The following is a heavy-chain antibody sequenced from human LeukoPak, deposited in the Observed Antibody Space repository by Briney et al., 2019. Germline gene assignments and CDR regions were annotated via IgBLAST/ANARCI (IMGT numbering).Heavy chain of an antibody. Sequence: PSETLSLTCTVSGGSISSYYWSWVRQPPGKGLEWIGYIYHSGSTNYNPSLKSRVTISVDTSKNQFSLKLSSVTAADTAVYYCARQLDYGGNSGEVYWGQGTLVTVSS. D-gene: IGHD4-23*01. V-gene: IGHV4-59*08. CDR1: GGSISSYY. CDR3: ARQLDYGGNSGEVY. CDR2: IYHSGST. J-gene: IGHJ4*02.